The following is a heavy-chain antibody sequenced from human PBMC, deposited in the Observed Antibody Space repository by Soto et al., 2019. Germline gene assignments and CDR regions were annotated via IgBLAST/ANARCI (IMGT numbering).Heavy chain of an antibody. V-gene: IGHV4-59*01. CDR2: IYYSGST. D-gene: IGHD3-10*01. J-gene: IGHJ6*02. CDR1: GGSIRSYY. CDR3: ATVGGRFNYGMDV. Sequence: QVQLQESGPGLVKPSETLSLTCTVSGGSIRSYYWSWIRQPPGKRLEWIGYIYYSGSTNYNPSLKSRVPISVDTSKNQLSLKLRSVTAADTAVYYCATVGGRFNYGMDVWGQGTTVTVSS.